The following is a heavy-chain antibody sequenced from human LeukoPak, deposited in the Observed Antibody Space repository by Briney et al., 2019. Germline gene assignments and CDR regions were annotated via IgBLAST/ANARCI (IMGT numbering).Heavy chain of an antibody. CDR3: ARDERLLSFLK. D-gene: IGHD3-3*01. Sequence: AGGSLRLSCAASGFTFSSYAMSWVRQAPGKGPEWVAIIKQDGREIYYVDSVKGRFTISRDNAKNSLYLQMNSLRAEDTAIYYCARDERLLSFLKWGQGTLVTVSS. V-gene: IGHV3-7*03. J-gene: IGHJ4*02. CDR2: IKQDGREI. CDR1: GFTFSSYA.